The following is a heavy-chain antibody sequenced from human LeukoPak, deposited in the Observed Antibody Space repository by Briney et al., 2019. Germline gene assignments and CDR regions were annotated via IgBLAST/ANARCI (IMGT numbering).Heavy chain of an antibody. V-gene: IGHV4-39*07. CDR2: VYYSGST. CDR3: ARSGRGYSYDPTYYFDY. J-gene: IGHJ4*02. CDR1: GGSISSSSYY. Sequence: PSETLSLTCTVSGGSISSSSYYWGWIRQPPGKGLEWIGSVYYSGSTYYNPSLKSRVTISVDTSKNQFSLKLSSVTAADTAVYYCARSGRGYSYDPTYYFDYWGQGTLVTVSS. D-gene: IGHD5-18*01.